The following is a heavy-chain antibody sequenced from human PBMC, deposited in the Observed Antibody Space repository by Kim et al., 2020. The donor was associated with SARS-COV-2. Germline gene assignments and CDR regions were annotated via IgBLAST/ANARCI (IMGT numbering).Heavy chain of an antibody. CDR1: GGSFSGYY. CDR3: ARRKKQQSYIDY. CDR2: INHSGST. D-gene: IGHD6-13*01. V-gene: IGHV4-34*01. Sequence: SETLSLTCAVYGGSFSGYYWSWIRQPPGKGLEWIGEINHSGSTNYNPSLKSRVTISVDTSKNQFSLKLSSVTAADTAVYYCARRKKQQSYIDYWGQGTLVTVSS. J-gene: IGHJ4*02.